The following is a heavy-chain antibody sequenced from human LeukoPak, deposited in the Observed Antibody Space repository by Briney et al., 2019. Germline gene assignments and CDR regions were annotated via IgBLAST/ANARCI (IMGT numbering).Heavy chain of an antibody. CDR1: GGSISSGSYY. Sequence: SETLSLTCTVSGGSISSGSYYWSWIRQPAGKGLEWIGRIYTSGSTNYNPSLKSRVTISVDTSKNQFSLTLSSVTAADTAVYYCARSITMVRGVIVRAFDIWGQGTMVTVSS. V-gene: IGHV4-61*02. CDR2: IYTSGST. D-gene: IGHD3-10*01. CDR3: ARSITMVRGVIVRAFDI. J-gene: IGHJ3*02.